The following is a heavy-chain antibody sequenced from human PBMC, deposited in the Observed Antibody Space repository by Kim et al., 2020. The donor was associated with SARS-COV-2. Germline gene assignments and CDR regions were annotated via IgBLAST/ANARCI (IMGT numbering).Heavy chain of an antibody. CDR1: GLSFSNAW. V-gene: IGHV3-15*01. Sequence: GGSLRLSCAAFGLSFSNAWMSWVRQAPGKGLEWVGRIKSKADGGTTDYAAPVKGRFTISRDDSQNTLYLQMNSLKTDDTAVYFCATDRGGQSSSSWYDYWGQGTLVTVSS. D-gene: IGHD6-13*01. CDR3: ATDRGGQSSSSWYDY. CDR2: IKSKADGGTT. J-gene: IGHJ4*02.